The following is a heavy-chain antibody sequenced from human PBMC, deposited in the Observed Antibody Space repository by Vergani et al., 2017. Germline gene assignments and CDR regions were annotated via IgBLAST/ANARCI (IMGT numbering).Heavy chain of an antibody. CDR1: GGSISSSSYY. D-gene: IGHD5-12*01. CDR3: ARGVATIYYYYYYMDV. Sequence: QLQLQESGPGLVKPSETLSLTCTVSGGSISSSSYYWGWIRQPPGKGLEWIGSIYYSGSTYYNPSLKSRVTISVDTSKNQFSLKLSSVTAADTAVYYCARGVATIYYYYYYMDVWGKGTTVTVSS. V-gene: IGHV4-39*07. CDR2: IYYSGST. J-gene: IGHJ6*03.